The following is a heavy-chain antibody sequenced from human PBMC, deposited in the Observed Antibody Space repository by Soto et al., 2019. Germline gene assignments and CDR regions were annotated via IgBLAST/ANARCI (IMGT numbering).Heavy chain of an antibody. CDR1: GFTFSSYS. J-gene: IGHJ4*02. D-gene: IGHD2-2*01. V-gene: IGHV3-21*01. Sequence: EVQLVESGGGLVKPGGSLRLSCAASGFTFSSYSMNWVRQSPGKGLEWVSSISSSSSYIYYADSVKGRFTISRENAKNSLYLQMNSLRVEYTAVYYCARDRDVVVPSAILFDYWGQGTLVIVSS. CDR2: ISSSSSYI. CDR3: ARDRDVVVPSAILFDY.